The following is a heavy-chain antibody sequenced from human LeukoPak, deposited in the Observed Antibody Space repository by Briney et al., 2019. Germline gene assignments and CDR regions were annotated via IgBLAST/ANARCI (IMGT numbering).Heavy chain of an antibody. CDR2: INPKSGGT. V-gene: IGHV1-2*02. D-gene: IGHD4-17*01. CDR3: AGEATEYGDYVFDY. CDR1: GYTFTGYY. Sequence: ASVKVSCKASGYTFTGYYMHWVRQAPGQGLAWMGWINPKSGGTNYAQKFQGRVTMTRDTSISTAYMELSRLRSDDTAVYYCAGEATEYGDYVFDYWGQGTLVTVSS. J-gene: IGHJ4*02.